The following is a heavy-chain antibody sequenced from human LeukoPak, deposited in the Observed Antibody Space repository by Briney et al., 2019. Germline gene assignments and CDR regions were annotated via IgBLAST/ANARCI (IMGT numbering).Heavy chain of an antibody. CDR1: GFTFSSYA. CDR3: AKGYYYDSSGYYYGDY. Sequence: GGSLRLSCAASGFTFSSYAMHWVRQAPGKGLEWVAVISYDGSNKYYADSVKGRFTISRDNSKNTLYLQMKSLRAEDTAVYYCAKGYYYDSSGYYYGDYWGQGTLVTVSS. D-gene: IGHD3-22*01. CDR2: ISYDGSNK. J-gene: IGHJ4*02. V-gene: IGHV3-30-3*01.